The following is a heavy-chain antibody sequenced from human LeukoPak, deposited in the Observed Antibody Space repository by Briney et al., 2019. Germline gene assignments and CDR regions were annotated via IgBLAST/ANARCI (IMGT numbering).Heavy chain of an antibody. Sequence: GGSLRLSCAASGFTFSTYAMSWVRQAPGKGLEWVSAISGSTGRTYYADSVKGRFTISRDNSKNTLYLQMNSLRAEDTAVYYCAKDFSGSYPLDAFDIWGQGTMVTVSS. CDR3: AKDFSGSYPLDAFDI. CDR2: ISGSTGRT. CDR1: GFTFSTYA. V-gene: IGHV3-23*01. D-gene: IGHD1-26*01. J-gene: IGHJ3*02.